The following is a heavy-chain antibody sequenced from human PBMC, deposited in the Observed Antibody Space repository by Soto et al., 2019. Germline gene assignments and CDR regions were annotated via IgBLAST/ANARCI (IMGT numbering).Heavy chain of an antibody. V-gene: IGHV1-3*01. CDR3: ARGHLAVVPVAAWYYYMDV. D-gene: IGHD2-2*01. CDR1: GYSFSNYA. Sequence: QVQLVQSGAEVEKPGASVKVSCKASGYSFSNYAVHWVRQAPGQRLEWMGWVNAGNGNTRYSQNFQARVNITRDTTALTAYLELSSLRAEDTAVYYCARGHLAVVPVAAWYYYMDVWGKGTTVTVSS. CDR2: VNAGNGNT. J-gene: IGHJ6*03.